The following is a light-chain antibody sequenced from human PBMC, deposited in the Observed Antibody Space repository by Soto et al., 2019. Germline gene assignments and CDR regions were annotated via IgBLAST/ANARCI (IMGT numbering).Light chain of an antibody. CDR1: ASTIGRNY. Sequence: QSVLTQSPSASGTPGQRVTISCSGSASTIGRNYVYWYQQPPGTAPKLLIYRNSQRPSGVPDRFSGSKSGTSASLAISGLRSEDEADYYCAAWDDNLSGFYVFGDGTKVTVL. V-gene: IGLV1-47*01. CDR2: RNS. J-gene: IGLJ1*01. CDR3: AAWDDNLSGFYV.